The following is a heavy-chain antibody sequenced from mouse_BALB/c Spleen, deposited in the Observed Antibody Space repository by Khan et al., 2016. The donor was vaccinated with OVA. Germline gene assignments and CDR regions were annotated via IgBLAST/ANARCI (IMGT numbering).Heavy chain of an antibody. CDR3: AGFESSYYAIGY. V-gene: IGHV2-3*01. J-gene: IGHJ4*01. Sequence: QVQLKESGPGLVAPSQSLSITCTVSGFSLTSYGVSWVRQPPGKGLEWLGAIWGDGSTNYHSGLISGLSTSKDNSKSQAFLIQNSLQTDDTVKYCCAGFESSYYAIGYWGQGTSVTVSS. CDR1: GFSLTSYG. CDR2: IWGDGST.